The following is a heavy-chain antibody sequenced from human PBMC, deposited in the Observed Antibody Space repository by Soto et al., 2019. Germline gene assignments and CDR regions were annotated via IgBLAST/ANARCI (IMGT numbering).Heavy chain of an antibody. D-gene: IGHD5-18*01. CDR1: GFTVSSNY. Sequence: EVQLVESGGGLIQPGGSLRLSCAASGFTVSSNYMSWFRQAPGKGLEWVSVIYSGGSTYYADSVKGRFTISRDNSKNTLYLQMNSLRSEDTAVYYWARGDDSYGCEAFDYWGQGTLVTVSS. CDR2: IYSGGST. J-gene: IGHJ4*02. CDR3: ARGDDSYGCEAFDY. V-gene: IGHV3-53*01.